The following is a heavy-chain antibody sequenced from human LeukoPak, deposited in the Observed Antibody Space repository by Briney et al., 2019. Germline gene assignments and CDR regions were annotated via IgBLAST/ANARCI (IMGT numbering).Heavy chain of an antibody. CDR1: GFTFTSYS. Sequence: KPGGSLRLSCAASGFTFTSYSMNWVRQAPGKGLDWVSSISSSSSYIYYADSVKGRFTISRDNAKNSLYLQMSSLRAEDTAIYYCARLYDILTGAFDYWGQGTLVTVSS. J-gene: IGHJ4*02. D-gene: IGHD3-9*01. CDR3: ARLYDILTGAFDY. V-gene: IGHV3-21*01. CDR2: ISSSSSYI.